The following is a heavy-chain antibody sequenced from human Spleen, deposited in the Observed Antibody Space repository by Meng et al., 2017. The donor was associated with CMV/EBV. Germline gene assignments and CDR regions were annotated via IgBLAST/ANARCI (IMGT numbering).Heavy chain of an antibody. D-gene: IGHD5-24*01. CDR2: ISAYSGKT. Sequence: ASVKVSCKASGYTFTSYGFNWVRQAPGQGLEWMGWISAYSGKTNYAQNVQDRVSLTTDPSTRTAYLELRSLRSDDTGVYYCARVATPYYYYGLDVWGQGTTVTVSS. V-gene: IGHV1-18*01. J-gene: IGHJ6*02. CDR1: GYTFTSYG. CDR3: ARVATPYYYYGLDV.